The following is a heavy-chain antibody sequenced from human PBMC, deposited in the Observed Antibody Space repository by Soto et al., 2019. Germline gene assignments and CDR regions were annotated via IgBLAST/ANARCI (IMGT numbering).Heavy chain of an antibody. V-gene: IGHV3-23*01. J-gene: IGHJ6*03. CDR1: GFTFSSYA. CDR3: AKVYCSGGSCYAGYYYMDV. CDR2: ISGSGGST. Sequence: VGSLRLSCGAAGFTFSSYAMSWVRQAPGKGLEWVSAISGSGGSTYYADSVKGRFTISRDNSKNTLYLQMNSLRAEDTAVYYCAKVYCSGGSCYAGYYYMDVWGKGTTVTVSS. D-gene: IGHD2-15*01.